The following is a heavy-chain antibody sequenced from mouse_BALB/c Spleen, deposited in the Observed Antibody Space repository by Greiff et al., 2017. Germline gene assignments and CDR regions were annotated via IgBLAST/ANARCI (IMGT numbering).Heavy chain of an antibody. CDR1: GFTFSSFG. Sequence: DVMLVESGGGLVQPGGSRKLSCAASGFTFSSFGMHWVRQAPEKGLEWVAYISSGSSTIYYADTVKGRFTISRDNPKNTLFLQMTSLRSEDTAMYYCARGGYPWFAYWGQGTLVTVSA. CDR2: ISSGSSTI. D-gene: IGHD2-2*01. V-gene: IGHV5-17*02. J-gene: IGHJ3*01. CDR3: ARGGYPWFAY.